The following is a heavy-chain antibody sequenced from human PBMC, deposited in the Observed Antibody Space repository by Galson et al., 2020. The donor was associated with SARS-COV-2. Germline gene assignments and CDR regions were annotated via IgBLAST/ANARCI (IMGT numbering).Heavy chain of an antibody. J-gene: IGHJ6*02. D-gene: IGHD3-3*01. CDR2: IYYSGST. Sequence: SETLSLTCTVSGGSISSGGYYWSWIRQHPGKGLEWLGYIYYSGSTYYNPSLKSRVTISVDTSKNQFSLKLSSVTAADTAVYYCARGLTSITIFGVVQKYGMDVWGQGTTVTVSS. CDR1: GGSISSGGYY. V-gene: IGHV4-31*03. CDR3: ARGLTSITIFGVVQKYGMDV.